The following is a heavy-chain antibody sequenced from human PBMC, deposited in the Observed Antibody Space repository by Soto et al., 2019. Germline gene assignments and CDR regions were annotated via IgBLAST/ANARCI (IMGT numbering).Heavy chain of an antibody. D-gene: IGHD3-16*01. CDR1: GGTFSSYA. Sequence: GASVKVSGKASGGTFSSYAISWVRQAPGQGLEWMGGIIPTFGTANYAQKFQGRVTITADESTSTAYMELSSLRSEDTAVYYCAGVWGRFSAFDIWGQGTMVTVSS. CDR2: IIPTFGTA. J-gene: IGHJ3*02. V-gene: IGHV1-69*13. CDR3: AGVWGRFSAFDI.